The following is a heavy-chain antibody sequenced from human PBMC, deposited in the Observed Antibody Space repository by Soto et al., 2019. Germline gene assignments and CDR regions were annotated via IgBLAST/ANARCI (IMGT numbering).Heavy chain of an antibody. Sequence: EVQLVESGGGLVQPGRSLRLSCAASGFTFDDYAMHWVRQAPGKGLEWVSGISWNSGSIGYADSVKGRFTISRDNAKNSLYLQMNSLRAEDTALYYCAKASSSGWDPSNYYYYGMDVWGQGTTVTVSS. CDR3: AKASSSGWDPSNYYYYGMDV. V-gene: IGHV3-9*01. CDR2: ISWNSGSI. J-gene: IGHJ6*02. D-gene: IGHD6-19*01. CDR1: GFTFDDYA.